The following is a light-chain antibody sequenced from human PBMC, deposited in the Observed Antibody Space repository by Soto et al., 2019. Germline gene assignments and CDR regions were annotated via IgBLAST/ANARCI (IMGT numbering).Light chain of an antibody. V-gene: IGLV1-47*01. CDR3: VAWDDSLDGPV. Sequence: SVLTQPPSASGTPGQRVTISCSGSRSNIGVNYVYWYQQFPGTAPKLLIYTNTQRPSGVPDRFSGSKSGTSASLAISGLRSEDEAAYYCVAWDDSLDGPVFGGGTKLTVL. CDR2: TNT. J-gene: IGLJ2*01. CDR1: RSNIGVNY.